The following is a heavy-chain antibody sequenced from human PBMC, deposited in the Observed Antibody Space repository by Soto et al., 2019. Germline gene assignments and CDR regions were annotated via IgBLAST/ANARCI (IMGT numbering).Heavy chain of an antibody. J-gene: IGHJ6*02. V-gene: IGHV3-23*01. CDR3: AKVGWWDPGPYYYYGMDV. Sequence: PGGSLRLSCAASGFTFSSYAMSWVRQAPGKGLEWVSAISGSGGSTYYADSVKGRFTISRDNSKNTLYLQMNSLRAEDTAVYYCAKVGWWDPGPYYYYGMDVWGQGTTVTVSS. CDR1: GFTFSSYA. D-gene: IGHD1-26*01. CDR2: ISGSGGST.